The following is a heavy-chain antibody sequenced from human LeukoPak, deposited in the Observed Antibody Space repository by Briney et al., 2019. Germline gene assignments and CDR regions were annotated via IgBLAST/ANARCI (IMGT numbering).Heavy chain of an antibody. V-gene: IGHV1-2*03. D-gene: IGHD5-12*01. CDR1: GYTFITYY. CDR2: INPNTGGT. J-gene: IGHJ4*02. Sequence: LGASVKVSCKAFGYTFITYYIHWVRQAPGQGLEWMGWINPNTGGTNYAQKFQGSVTMTRDTSISTAYMELSRLRSDDTAVYYCAIRGYSGYDYDYWGQGTLVTVSS. CDR3: AIRGYSGYDYDY.